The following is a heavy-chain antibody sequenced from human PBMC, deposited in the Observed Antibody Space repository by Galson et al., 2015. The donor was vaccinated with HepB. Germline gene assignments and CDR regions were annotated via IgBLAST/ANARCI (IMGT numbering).Heavy chain of an antibody. CDR2: ISAYNGNT. D-gene: IGHD2-2*01. CDR1: GYTFTSYG. J-gene: IGHJ4*02. CDR3: ARTGQYQLLDLLYFDY. Sequence: SVKVSCKASGYTFTSYGISWVRQAPGQGLEWMGWISAYNGNTNYAQKLQGRVTMTTDTSTSTAYMELRSLRSDDTAVYYCARTGQYQLLDLLYFDYWGQGTLVTVSS. V-gene: IGHV1-18*01.